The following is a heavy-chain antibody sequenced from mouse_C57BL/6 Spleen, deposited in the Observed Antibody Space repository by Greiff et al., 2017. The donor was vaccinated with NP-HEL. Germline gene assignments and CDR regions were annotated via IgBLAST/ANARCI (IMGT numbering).Heavy chain of an antibody. D-gene: IGHD2-1*01. Sequence: VKLMESGPGLVQPSQCLSITCTVSGFSLTSYGVHWVRQSPGKGLEWLGVIWSGGSTDYNAAFISRLSISKDNSKSQVFFKMNSLQADDTAIYYCARNDGNFVGFDYWGQGTTLTVSS. CDR2: IWSGGST. CDR1: GFSLTSYG. CDR3: ARNDGNFVGFDY. V-gene: IGHV2-2*01. J-gene: IGHJ2*01.